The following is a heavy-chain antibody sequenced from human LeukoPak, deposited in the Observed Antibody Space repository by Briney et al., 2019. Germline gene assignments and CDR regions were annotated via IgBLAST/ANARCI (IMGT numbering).Heavy chain of an antibody. CDR3: AKARSSYQWGFFDH. J-gene: IGHJ4*02. D-gene: IGHD3-10*01. CDR1: GFNVSNNF. V-gene: IGHV3-66*01. Sequence: PGGSLRLSCAASGFNVSNNFMSWVRQAPGKGLQWVSLVYSSGTSYHADSVKGRFSISRDKLKNNVFLQMNNLRVDDTAVYYCAKARSSYQWGFFDHWGQGILVSVSA. CDR2: VYSSGTS.